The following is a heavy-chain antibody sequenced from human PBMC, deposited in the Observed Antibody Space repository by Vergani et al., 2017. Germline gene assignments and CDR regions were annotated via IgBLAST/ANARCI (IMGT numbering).Heavy chain of an antibody. J-gene: IGHJ4*02. CDR3: AKDYNIMGALHD. Sequence: EVRLLESGGGLVQPGGSLRLSCAASGFTFNIYAMSWVRQAPGKGLEWVSTITYNGGRTYYDDSVTGRFTISRDNSNNTLFLQLKTLRAEDTGVYYCAKDYNIMGALHDWGQGTLVAVSS. V-gene: IGHV3-23*01. CDR1: GFTFNIYA. CDR2: ITYNGGRT. D-gene: IGHD5-12*01.